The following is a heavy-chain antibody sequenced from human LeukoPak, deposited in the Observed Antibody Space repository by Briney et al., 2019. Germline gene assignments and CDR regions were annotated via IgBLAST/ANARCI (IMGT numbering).Heavy chain of an antibody. Sequence: SETLSLTCAVYGGSFSGYYWSWIRQPPGKGLEWIGEINHSGSTNYNPSLKSRVTISVDTSKNQFSLKLSSVTAADTAVYYCARELPAAIRFDPWGQGTLVTVSS. V-gene: IGHV4-34*01. CDR3: ARELPAAIRFDP. CDR1: GGSFSGYY. CDR2: INHSGST. D-gene: IGHD2-2*02. J-gene: IGHJ5*02.